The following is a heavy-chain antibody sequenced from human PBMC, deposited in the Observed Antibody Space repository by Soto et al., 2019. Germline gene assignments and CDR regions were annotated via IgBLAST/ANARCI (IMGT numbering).Heavy chain of an antibody. CDR2: IRYDGSNE. CDR3: ARDGVGATTYFGYFDY. V-gene: IGHV3-33*08. Sequence: GGSLRLSCAASGFTFSRYGMHWVRLAPGKGLEWVAVIRYDGSNEYYADSAKGRFTISRDNSKNTLYLQMNSLRAEDTAVYYCARDGVGATTYFGYFDYWGLGTLVTVSS. J-gene: IGHJ4*02. CDR1: GFTFSRYG. D-gene: IGHD1-26*01.